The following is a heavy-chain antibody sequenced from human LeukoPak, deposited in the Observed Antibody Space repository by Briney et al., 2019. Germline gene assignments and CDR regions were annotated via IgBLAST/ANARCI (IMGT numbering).Heavy chain of an antibody. CDR2: ISGSGGST. Sequence: GESLKISCKGSGFTFSSYAMSWVRQAPGKGLEWVSAISGSGGSTYYADSVKGRFTISRDNSKNTLYLQMNNLRAEDTAVYYCAKRTAYYYIDVWGKGTTVTVSS. CDR1: GFTFSSYA. CDR3: AKRTAYYYIDV. J-gene: IGHJ6*03. V-gene: IGHV3-23*01.